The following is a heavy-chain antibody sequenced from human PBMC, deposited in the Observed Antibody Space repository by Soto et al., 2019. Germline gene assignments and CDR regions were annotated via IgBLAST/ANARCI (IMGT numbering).Heavy chain of an antibody. Sequence: EVQLVQSGAEVKKPGESLKISCKGSGYSFTNYWIGWVRQMPGKGLEWMGIIYPGDSDTRYSPSFQGQVTLSADKSISTAYLQWSSLKASDTAMYYCARLKRDGHNYSPLYYWGQGTLVTVSS. D-gene: IGHD5-12*01. J-gene: IGHJ4*02. CDR1: GYSFTNYW. V-gene: IGHV5-51*03. CDR2: IYPGDSDT. CDR3: ARLKRDGHNYSPLYY.